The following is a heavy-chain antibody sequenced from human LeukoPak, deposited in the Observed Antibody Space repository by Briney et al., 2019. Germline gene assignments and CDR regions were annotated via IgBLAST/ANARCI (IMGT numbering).Heavy chain of an antibody. CDR2: INPNSGGT. Sequence: GASVKVSCKASGYTFTGYYMHWVRQAPGQGLEWMGRINPNSGGTNYAQKFQGRVTMTRDTSISTAYMELSRLRPDDTAVYYCAREVRGSSSWYDYWGQGTLVTVSS. V-gene: IGHV1-2*06. D-gene: IGHD6-13*01. CDR3: AREVRGSSSWYDY. CDR1: GYTFTGYY. J-gene: IGHJ4*02.